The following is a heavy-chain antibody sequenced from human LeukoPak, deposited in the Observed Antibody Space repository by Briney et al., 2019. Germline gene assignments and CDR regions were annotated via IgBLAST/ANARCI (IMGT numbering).Heavy chain of an antibody. CDR1: GYTFTSYD. D-gene: IGHD3-3*01. V-gene: IGHV1-8*01. CDR3: ASAIFPYGWFDP. CDR2: MNPNSGNT. J-gene: IGHJ5*02. Sequence: RASVKVSCKASGYTFTSYDINWVRQSTGQGLEWMGWMNPNSGNTGYAQKFQGRVTMTRNTSISTAYIELSSLRSEDTAVYYCASAIFPYGWFDPWGQGTLVTVSS.